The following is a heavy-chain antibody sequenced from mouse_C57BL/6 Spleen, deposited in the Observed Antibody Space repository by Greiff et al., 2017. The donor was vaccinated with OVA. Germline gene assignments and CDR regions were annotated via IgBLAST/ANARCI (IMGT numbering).Heavy chain of an antibody. CDR3: ARERGKRGAMDY. J-gene: IGHJ4*01. Sequence: VQLQQSGAELVKPGASVKLSCKASGYTFTSYWMQWVKQRPGQGLEWIGEIDPSDSYTNYNQKFKGKATLTVDTSSSTAYMQLSRLTSEDSAVYDCARERGKRGAMDYWGQGTSVTVSS. D-gene: IGHD2-1*01. CDR1: GYTFTSYW. V-gene: IGHV1-50*01. CDR2: IDPSDSYT.